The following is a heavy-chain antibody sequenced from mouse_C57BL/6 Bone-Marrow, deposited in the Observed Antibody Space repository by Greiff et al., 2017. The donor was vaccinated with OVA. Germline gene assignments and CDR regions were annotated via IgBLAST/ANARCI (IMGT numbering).Heavy chain of an antibody. CDR3: ARGSDYDRDYYAMDY. J-gene: IGHJ4*01. CDR1: GFTFSSYA. V-gene: IGHV5-4*01. D-gene: IGHD2-4*01. Sequence: EVQLVESGGGLVKPGGSLKLSCAASGFTFSSYAMSWVRQTPEKRLEWVATISDGGSYTYYPDNVKGRFTISRDNAKNHLYLQMSHLKSEDADRYYCARGSDYDRDYYAMDYWGQGTSVTVSS. CDR2: ISDGGSYT.